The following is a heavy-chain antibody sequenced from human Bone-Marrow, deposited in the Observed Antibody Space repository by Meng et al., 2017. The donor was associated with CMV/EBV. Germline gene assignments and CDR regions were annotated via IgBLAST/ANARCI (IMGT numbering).Heavy chain of an antibody. J-gene: IGHJ6*02. CDR1: GGPISRYY. D-gene: IGHD6-13*01. V-gene: IGHV4-59*01. CDR2: IYYSGST. Sequence: GSLRLSCTVPGGPISRYYWSWIRQPPGKGLEWIGYIYYSGSTNYNPSLKSRVTISVDTSKNQFSLKLSSVTAADTAVYYCARATSSSSSYYYYYGMEVWGQGTTVTVSS. CDR3: ARATSSSSSYYYYYGMEV.